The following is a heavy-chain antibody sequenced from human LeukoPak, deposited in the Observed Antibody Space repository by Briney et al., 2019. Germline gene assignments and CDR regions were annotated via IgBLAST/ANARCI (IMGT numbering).Heavy chain of an antibody. CDR3: ARHQPDY. J-gene: IGHJ4*02. D-gene: IGHD2-2*01. Sequence: TGGSLRHSCAASGFTFSTYGMHWVRQAPGKGLEWVAIISYDGSNKYYADSVKGRFTISRDNSKNTLYLQMHSLRAEDTAAYYCARHQPDYWGQGTLVTVSS. V-gene: IGHV3-30*03. CDR1: GFTFSTYG. CDR2: ISYDGSNK.